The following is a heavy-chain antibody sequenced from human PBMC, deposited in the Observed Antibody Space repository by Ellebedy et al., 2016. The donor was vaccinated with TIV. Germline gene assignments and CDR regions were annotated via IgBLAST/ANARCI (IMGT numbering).Heavy chain of an antibody. CDR3: ARDLHFAFDY. CDR1: GFTFSSYN. V-gene: IGHV3-21*01. CDR2: ISSNSGNK. J-gene: IGHJ4*02. Sequence: GESLKISCAASGFTFSSYNMNWVRQAPGKGLEWVSSISSNSGNKYFADSVEGRFTISRDNARNSLYLQMNSLRAEDTAVYYCARDLHFAFDYWGRGTLVTVSS.